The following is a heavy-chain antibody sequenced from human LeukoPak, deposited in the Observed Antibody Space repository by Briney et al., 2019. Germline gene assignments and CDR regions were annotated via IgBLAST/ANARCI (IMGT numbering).Heavy chain of an antibody. D-gene: IGHD1-26*01. CDR1: GLTFSNYW. Sequence: GGSLRLSCAASGLTFSNYWMHWARQVPGKGLVWVSRISSDGNNIQYADSVKGRFTISRDNAKNTLYLQMNSLRVEDRAVYYCARIIVGATGIDYWGQGTLVTVSS. J-gene: IGHJ4*02. CDR2: ISSDGNNI. V-gene: IGHV3-74*01. CDR3: ARIIVGATGIDY.